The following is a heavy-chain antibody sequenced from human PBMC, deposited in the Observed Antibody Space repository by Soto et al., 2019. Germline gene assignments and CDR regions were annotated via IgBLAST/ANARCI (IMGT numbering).Heavy chain of an antibody. CDR1: GFTFTNYR. D-gene: IGHD2-15*01. CDR2: ISTITNYT. V-gene: IGHV3-21*01. J-gene: IGHJ4*02. Sequence: EVQLVESGGGLVKPGGSLRLSCAASGFTFTNYRMNWVRQAPGKGLEFVSCISTITNYTYYADSVKGRFTISRDNAKDSLSLQMSSLSAEDTAVYYCARGHNRIDFWGQGTLVTVSS. CDR3: ARGHNRIDF.